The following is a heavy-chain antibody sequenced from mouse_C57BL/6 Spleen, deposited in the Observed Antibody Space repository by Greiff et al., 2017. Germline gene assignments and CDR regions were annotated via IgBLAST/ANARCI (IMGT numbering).Heavy chain of an antibody. V-gene: IGHV1-80*01. J-gene: IGHJ3*01. Sequence: QVQLQQSGAEPVKPGASVKISCKASGYAFSSYWMNWVKQRPGKGLEWIGQIYPGDGDTNYNGKFKGKATLTADKSSSTAYMQLSSLTSEDSAVYFCARGGQLRLRFAYWGQGTLVTVSA. CDR2: IYPGDGDT. CDR1: GYAFSSYW. CDR3: ARGGQLRLRFAY. D-gene: IGHD3-2*02.